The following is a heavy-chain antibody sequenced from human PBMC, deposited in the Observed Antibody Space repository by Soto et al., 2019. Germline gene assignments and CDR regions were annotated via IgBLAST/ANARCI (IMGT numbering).Heavy chain of an antibody. D-gene: IGHD4-4*01. CDR1: GFTFRNFA. Sequence: AGGSLRLSCVGSGFTFRNFAMSWVRQAPGRGLEWVSAIRAGGGSTFYEDSVKGRFTISRDNSKSTLYLQMNSLRAEDTAVYYCAKGATVPINSAFRKFYYYAMDVWGQGTTVTVSS. V-gene: IGHV3-23*01. CDR2: IRAGGGST. J-gene: IGHJ6*02. CDR3: AKGATVPINSAFRKFYYYAMDV.